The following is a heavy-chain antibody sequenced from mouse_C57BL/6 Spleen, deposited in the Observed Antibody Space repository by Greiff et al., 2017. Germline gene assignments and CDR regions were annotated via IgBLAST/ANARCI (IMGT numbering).Heavy chain of an antibody. CDR3: ARCEYYGNSTNFGV. V-gene: IGHV14-2*01. Sequence: VQLKQSGAELVKPGASVKLSCTASGFNFNDYYMHWVKQRTEQGLEWIGRIDPENGETKYAPKFKGKATITADTSSNTAYLQLSSLTSEDTAVYYCARCEYYGNSTNFGVGGTGTTVTVAS. CDR1: GFNFNDYY. D-gene: IGHD1-1*01. J-gene: IGHJ1*03. CDR2: IDPENGET.